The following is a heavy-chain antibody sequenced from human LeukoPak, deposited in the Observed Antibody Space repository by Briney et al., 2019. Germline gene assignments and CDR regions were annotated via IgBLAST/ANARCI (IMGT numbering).Heavy chain of an antibody. CDR2: IYYSGST. CDR3: ARISYSGWGSFDY. Sequence: KASETLSLTCTVSGGSISSSSYYWGWIRQPPGKGLEWIGSIYYSGSTYYNPSLKSRVTISVDTSKNQFSLKLSSVTAADTAVYYCARISYSGWGSFDYWGQGTLVTVSS. J-gene: IGHJ4*02. CDR1: GGSISSSSYY. D-gene: IGHD5-12*01. V-gene: IGHV4-39*07.